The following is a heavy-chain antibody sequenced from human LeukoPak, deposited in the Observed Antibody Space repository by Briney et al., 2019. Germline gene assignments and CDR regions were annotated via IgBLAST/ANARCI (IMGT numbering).Heavy chain of an antibody. Sequence: PSETLSLTCTVSGGSISSYYWSWIRQPAGKGLEWIGRIYTSGSTNYNPSLKSRVTMSVDTSRNHFSLRLSSVTAADTAVYYCARDYGASVTGYPPHAFDISGQGTMVTVYS. CDR3: ARDYGASVTGYPPHAFDI. D-gene: IGHD5-12*01. CDR1: GGSISSYY. CDR2: IYTSGST. V-gene: IGHV4-4*07. J-gene: IGHJ3*02.